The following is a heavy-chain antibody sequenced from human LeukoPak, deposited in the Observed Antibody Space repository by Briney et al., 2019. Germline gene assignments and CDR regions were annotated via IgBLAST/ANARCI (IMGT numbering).Heavy chain of an antibody. J-gene: IGHJ5*02. CDR3: ARMDYGGGGLDNWFDP. Sequence: ASVKVSCKTSGYTFTNYDINWVRQASGQGLEWMGWMHPNSGNTGYAQKFQGRVSMTRDTSISTAYLELTSLRSEDTAVYYCARMDYGGGGLDNWFDPWGQGTLVTVSS. CDR1: GYTFTNYD. D-gene: IGHD3-16*01. CDR2: MHPNSGNT. V-gene: IGHV1-8*01.